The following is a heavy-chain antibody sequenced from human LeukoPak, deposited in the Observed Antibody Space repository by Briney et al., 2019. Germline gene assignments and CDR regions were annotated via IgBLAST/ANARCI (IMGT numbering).Heavy chain of an antibody. D-gene: IGHD6-13*01. CDR2: IYHSGST. CDR3: ASRILAAAGSPFDY. V-gene: IGHV4-38-2*02. J-gene: IGHJ4*02. Sequence: PSETLSLTCTVSGYSISSGYYWGWNRQPPGKGLEGIGSIYHSGSTYYNPSLKSRVTISVDTSKNQFSLKLSSVTAADTAVYYCASRILAAAGSPFDYWGQGTLVTVSS. CDR1: GYSISSGYY.